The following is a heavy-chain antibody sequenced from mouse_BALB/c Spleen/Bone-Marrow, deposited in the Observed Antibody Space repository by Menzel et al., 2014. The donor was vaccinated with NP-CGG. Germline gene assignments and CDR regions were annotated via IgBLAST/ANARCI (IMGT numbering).Heavy chain of an antibody. Sequence: LVESGPELVRPGVSVKISCKGSGYTFTDYAMHRVKQSHAKSLEWIGVISTYSGNTNYNQKFKGKATMTVDKSSSTAYMELARLTSENSAIYYCARSGYGYDWFAYWGQGTLVTVSA. CDR1: GYTFTDYA. V-gene: IGHV1-67*01. J-gene: IGHJ3*01. D-gene: IGHD2-2*01. CDR3: ARSGYGYDWFAY. CDR2: ISTYSGNT.